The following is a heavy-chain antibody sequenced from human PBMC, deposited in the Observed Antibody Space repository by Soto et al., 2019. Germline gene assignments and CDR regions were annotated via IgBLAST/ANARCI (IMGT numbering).Heavy chain of an antibody. D-gene: IGHD2-15*01. CDR1: GFTFSSYS. V-gene: IGHV3-48*02. Sequence: PGGSLRLSCAASGFTFSSYSMNWVRQAPGKGLEWVSYISSSSSTIYYADSVKGRFTISRDNARNSLYLQMNSLRDEDTAVYYCARDLREDIVVVVADYYYYGMDVWGQGTTVTVSS. CDR2: ISSSSSTI. CDR3: ARDLREDIVVVVADYYYYGMDV. J-gene: IGHJ6*02.